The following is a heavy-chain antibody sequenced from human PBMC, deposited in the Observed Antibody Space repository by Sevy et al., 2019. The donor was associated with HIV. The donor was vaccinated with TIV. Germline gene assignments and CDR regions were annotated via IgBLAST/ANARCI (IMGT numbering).Heavy chain of an antibody. J-gene: IGHJ4*02. CDR3: AKFGALGTRQAVVYSPLDY. D-gene: IGHD3-10*01. V-gene: IGHV3-23*01. Sequence: GGSLRLSCAASGFTFSSYAMSWVRQAPGKGLEWVSAISGSGGSTYYADSVKGRFTISRDNSKNTLYLQMNSLRAEDTAVYYCAKFGALGTRQAVVYSPLDYWGQGTLVTVSS. CDR1: GFTFSSYA. CDR2: ISGSGGST.